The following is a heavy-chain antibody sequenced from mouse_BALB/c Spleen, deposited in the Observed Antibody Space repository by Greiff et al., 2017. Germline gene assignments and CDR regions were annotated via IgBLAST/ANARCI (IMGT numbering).Heavy chain of an antibody. J-gene: IGHJ4*01. CDR3: AREGSEGNAMDY. V-gene: IGHV3-5*02. CDR2: IYYSGTI. Sequence: DVKLQESGPGLVKPSQTVSLTCTVTGISITTGNYRWSWIRQFPGNKLEWIGYIYYSGTITYNPSLTSRTTITRDTSKNQFFLEMNSLTAEDTATYYCAREGSEGNAMDYWGQGTSVTVSS. CDR1: GISITTGNYR.